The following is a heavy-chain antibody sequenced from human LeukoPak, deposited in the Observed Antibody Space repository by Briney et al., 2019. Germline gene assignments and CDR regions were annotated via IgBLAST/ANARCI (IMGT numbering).Heavy chain of an antibody. J-gene: IGHJ3*02. Sequence: SETLSLTCSLSGGSVTSSSFYWAWIRQPPGKGLECIGTIYYSGITYYHSSLKSRVTISVDTSKNQFSLRLNSVTAADTAVYFCAKSGPAAGRPDAFDIWGQGTMVTVSS. CDR3: AKSGPAAGRPDAFDI. CDR1: GGSVTSSSFY. CDR2: IYYSGIT. V-gene: IGHV4-39*07. D-gene: IGHD2-2*01.